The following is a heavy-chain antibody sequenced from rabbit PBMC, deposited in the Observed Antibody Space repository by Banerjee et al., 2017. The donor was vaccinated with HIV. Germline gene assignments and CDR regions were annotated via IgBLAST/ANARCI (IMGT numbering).Heavy chain of an antibody. CDR3: ARVDVVSGYYDL. D-gene: IGHD1-1*01. Sequence: QSLEESGGDLVKPGASLTLTCTASGFDLSSYYYMYWVRQAPGKGLEWIACIYTGSSGSTYYASWAKGRFTISKTSSTTVTLQMTSLTAADTATYFCARVDVVSGYYDLWGPGTLVTVS. J-gene: IGHJ4*01. CDR2: IYTGSSGST. CDR1: GFDLSSYYY. V-gene: IGHV1S40*01.